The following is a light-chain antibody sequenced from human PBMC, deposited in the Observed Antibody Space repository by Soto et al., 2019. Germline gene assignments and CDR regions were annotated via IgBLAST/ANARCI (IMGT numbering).Light chain of an antibody. CDR2: KTS. CDR1: QSISIW. V-gene: IGKV1-5*03. CDR3: QHWNDYSWT. Sequence: DIHMTQSPSTLSASVGDRVTITCRASQSISIWLAWYQQKPGKAPNLLIYKTSSLETGVPSRFSGSGSGTDFTLTISSLQPDGFATYYCQHWNDYSWTFGQGTKVEVK. J-gene: IGKJ1*01.